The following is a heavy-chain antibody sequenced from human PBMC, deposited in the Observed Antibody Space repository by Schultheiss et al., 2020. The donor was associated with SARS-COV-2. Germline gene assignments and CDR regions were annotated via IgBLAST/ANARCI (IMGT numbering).Heavy chain of an antibody. CDR2: IKSKTDGGTT. Sequence: GESLKISCAASGFTFSNAWMSWVRQAPGKGLEWVGRIKSKTDGGTTDYAAPVKGRFTISRDDSKNTLYLQMNSLRAEDTAVYYCARDQGYYYGMDVWGQGTTVTVSS. CDR3: ARDQGYYYGMDV. CDR1: GFTFSNAW. V-gene: IGHV3-15*05. J-gene: IGHJ6*02.